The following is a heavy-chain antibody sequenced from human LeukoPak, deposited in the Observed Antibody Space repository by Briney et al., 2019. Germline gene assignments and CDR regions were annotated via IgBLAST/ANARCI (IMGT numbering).Heavy chain of an antibody. D-gene: IGHD3-16*01. J-gene: IGHJ4*02. V-gene: IGHV1-46*01. CDR2: IRPGDTRT. Sequence: ASVKVSCKASGYTFTADNIQWVRQAPGQGLEWMGTIRPGDTRTTYAQKFQGRVTMTWDMSTTTGYMELSSLRSEDTAVYYCVRETSGGTYDYWGQGTLVTVSS. CDR1: GYTFTADN. CDR3: VRETSGGTYDY.